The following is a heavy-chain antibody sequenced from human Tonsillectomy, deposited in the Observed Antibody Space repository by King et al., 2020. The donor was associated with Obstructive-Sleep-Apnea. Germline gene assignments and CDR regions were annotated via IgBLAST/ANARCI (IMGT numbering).Heavy chain of an antibody. CDR3: AKDGGAYYYESSXXXYXXDY. CDR1: GFPFSNYA. Sequence: VQSGGSLRLSCAASGFPFSNYAMNXVRQAPGKGLEWVSAISGSGGXTXXXXXVKARXTIXRDNSKNTLYLXMNSLRAEDTXVYYCAKDGGAYYYESSXXXYXXDYWXXXTLV. V-gene: IGHV3-23*01. CDR2: ISGSGGXT. J-gene: IGHJ4*01. D-gene: IGHD3-22*01.